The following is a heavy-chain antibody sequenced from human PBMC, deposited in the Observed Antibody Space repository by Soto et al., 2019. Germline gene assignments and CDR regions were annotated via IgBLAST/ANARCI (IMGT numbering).Heavy chain of an antibody. CDR3: AKDPGSSWYYYYGMDV. Sequence: PGGSLRLSCAASGFTLSSYAMSWVRQAPGKGLEWVSAISGSGGSTYYADSVKGRFTISRDNSKNTLYLQMNSLRAEDTAVYYCAKDPGSSWYYYYGMDVWGQGTTVTVPS. D-gene: IGHD6-13*01. CDR2: ISGSGGST. V-gene: IGHV3-23*01. J-gene: IGHJ6*02. CDR1: GFTLSSYA.